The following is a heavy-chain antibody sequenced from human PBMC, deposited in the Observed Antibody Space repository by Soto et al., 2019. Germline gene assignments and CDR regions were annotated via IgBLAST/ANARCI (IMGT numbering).Heavy chain of an antibody. D-gene: IGHD2-15*01. V-gene: IGHV3-30*18. J-gene: IGHJ1*01. CDR2: ISYDGSDK. Sequence: QVQLVESGGGVVQPGRSLRLSCAASGFTFSSYGMHWVRQAPGKGLEWVAVISYDGSDKYYAESVKGRFTISRDNSNNTLYLQMHILRAEDTPVYYGAKGVVVATTYSQHWSQLTLVTVSS. CDR3: AKGVVVATTYSQH. CDR1: GFTFSSYG.